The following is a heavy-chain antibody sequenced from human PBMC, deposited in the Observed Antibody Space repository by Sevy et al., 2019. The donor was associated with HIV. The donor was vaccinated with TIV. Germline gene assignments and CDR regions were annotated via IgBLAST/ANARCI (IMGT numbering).Heavy chain of an antibody. Sequence: ASVKVSCKASGYTFTNYYIYWVRQAPGQGLEWMGIIDPSVGSTTYAQKFQGRVTVTTDTSTGTVYMAMSSLRSDDTAEYFCARHRDLSGSYLEYYYYDMDVWGKGTTVTVSS. CDR1: GYTFTNYY. V-gene: IGHV1-46*01. J-gene: IGHJ6*04. CDR2: IDPSVGST. D-gene: IGHD1-26*01. CDR3: ARHRDLSGSYLEYYYYDMDV.